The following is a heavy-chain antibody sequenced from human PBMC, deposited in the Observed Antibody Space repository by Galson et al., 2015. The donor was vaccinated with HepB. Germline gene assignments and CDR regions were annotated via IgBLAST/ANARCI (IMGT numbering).Heavy chain of an antibody. CDR2: ISSSSSNI. Sequence: SLRLSCAASGFTFSSYSMNWVRQAPGKGLEWVSYISSSSSNIYYADSVQGRFTISRENAKNSLYLQMNSLRAEDTAVYYCARIAAGANGDDAFDIWGQGTMVTVSS. V-gene: IGHV3-48*01. D-gene: IGHD6-25*01. J-gene: IGHJ3*02. CDR3: ARIAAGANGDDAFDI. CDR1: GFTFSSYS.